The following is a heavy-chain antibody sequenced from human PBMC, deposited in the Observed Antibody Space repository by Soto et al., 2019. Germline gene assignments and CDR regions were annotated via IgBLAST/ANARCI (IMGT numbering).Heavy chain of an antibody. V-gene: IGHV1-2*02. D-gene: IGHD3-10*02. Sequence: QVQLVQSGAEVKEPGDSVRVSCEASGYTFTAYYIHWVRQAPGQGLEWMGWINPKFGDTTYAQDFQGRVSMTRDMSISTVYMELSILTSDDPAIYYCARNIDDYYGRGSGNGHGVWGQGTTVTVFS. CDR2: INPKFGDT. CDR1: GYTFTAYY. CDR3: ARNIDDYYGRGSGNGHGV. J-gene: IGHJ6*02.